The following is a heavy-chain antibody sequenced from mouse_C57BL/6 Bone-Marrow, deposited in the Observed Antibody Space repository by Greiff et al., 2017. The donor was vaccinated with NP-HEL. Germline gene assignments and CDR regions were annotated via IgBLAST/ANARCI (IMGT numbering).Heavy chain of an antibody. CDR1: GFNIKDDY. CDR3: TTGYYSYAMDY. D-gene: IGHD2-3*01. CDR2: IDPENGDT. Sequence: EVQGVESGAELVRPGASVKLSCTASGFNIKDDYMHWVKQRPEQGLEWIGWIDPENGDTEYASKFQGKATITADTSSNTAYLQLSSLTSEDTAVYYCTTGYYSYAMDYWGQGTSVTVSS. J-gene: IGHJ4*01. V-gene: IGHV14-4*01.